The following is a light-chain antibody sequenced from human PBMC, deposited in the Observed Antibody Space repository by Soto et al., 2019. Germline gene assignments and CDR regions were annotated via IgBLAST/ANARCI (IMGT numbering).Light chain of an antibody. CDR3: CSYAGIYSYV. V-gene: IGLV2-11*01. J-gene: IGLJ1*01. Sequence: QSVLTQPRSVSGSPGQSVTISCTGPSSDVGRFEYVSWYQQHPGEAPKVVVYDITKRPSGVPDRFSGSKSGNTASLTISGLQAEDEADYYCCSYAGIYSYVFGTGTKLTVL. CDR1: SSDVGRFEY. CDR2: DIT.